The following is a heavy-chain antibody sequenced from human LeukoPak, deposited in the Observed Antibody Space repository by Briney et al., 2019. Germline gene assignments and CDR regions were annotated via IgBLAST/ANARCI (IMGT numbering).Heavy chain of an antibody. CDR1: GGSISSGSYY. V-gene: IGHV4-39*01. J-gene: IGHJ4*02. D-gene: IGHD2-8*01. CDR2: IYYSGST. Sequence: SETLSLTCTVSGGSISSGSYYWGWIRQPPGKGLEWIGSIYYSGSTYYNPSLKSRITISVDTSKNQFSLKLSSVTAADTAVYYCASEGVEGCTNGVCYAKYYFDYWGQGTLVTVSS. CDR3: ASEGVEGCTNGVCYAKYYFDY.